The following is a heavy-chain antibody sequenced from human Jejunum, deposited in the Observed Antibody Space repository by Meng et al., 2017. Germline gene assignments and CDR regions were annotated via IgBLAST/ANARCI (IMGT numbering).Heavy chain of an antibody. J-gene: IGHJ4*02. CDR2: ITHSGST. V-gene: IGHV4-34*01. Sequence: QVQLQQWGAGLLKPSETLSLTCSVYVESFSNYYWNWIRQAPGKGLEWIGEITHSGSTKYDPSLKSRVTISQDTSKNQFSLQLSSVTAADTAIYYCARVGLGWSGFDSWGQGSLVTVSS. D-gene: IGHD6-19*01. CDR1: VESFSNYY. CDR3: ARVGLGWSGFDS.